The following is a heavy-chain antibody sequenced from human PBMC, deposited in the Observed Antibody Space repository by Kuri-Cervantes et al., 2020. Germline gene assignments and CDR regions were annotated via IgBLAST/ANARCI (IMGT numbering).Heavy chain of an antibody. CDR3: ARLTTYNWFDP. V-gene: IGHV4-59*08. J-gene: IGHJ5*02. CDR2: IYYSGST. CDR1: GGSISSYY. D-gene: IGHD3-3*01. Sequence: SETLSLTCTVSGGSISSYYWSWIRQPPGKGLEWIGYIYYSGSTNYNPSLKSRVTISVDTSKNQFSLKLSSVTAADTAVYYCARLTTYNWFDPCGQGTLVTVSS.